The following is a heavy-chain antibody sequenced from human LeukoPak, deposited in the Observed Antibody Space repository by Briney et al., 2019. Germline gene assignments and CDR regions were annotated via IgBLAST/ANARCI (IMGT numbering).Heavy chain of an antibody. J-gene: IGHJ5*02. D-gene: IGHD1-7*01. Sequence: ASVKVSCKASGYTFTSYGISWVRQAPGQGLEWMGWISAYNGNTNYAQKLQGRVTMTTDTSTSTAYMELRSLRSDDTAVYYCARDPNWNYVFSNWFDPWGQGTLVTVSS. V-gene: IGHV1-18*01. CDR3: ARDPNWNYVFSNWFDP. CDR1: GYTFTSYG. CDR2: ISAYNGNT.